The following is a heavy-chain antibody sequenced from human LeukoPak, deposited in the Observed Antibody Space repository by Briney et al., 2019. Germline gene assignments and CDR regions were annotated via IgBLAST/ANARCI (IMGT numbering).Heavy chain of an antibody. CDR2: INSDGSST. V-gene: IGHV3-74*01. Sequence: GGSLRLSCAASGFTFSSYWMHWVRQAPGKGLVWVSRINSDGSSTSYADSVKGRFTISRDNAKNSLYLQMNSLRAEDTAVYYCAELGITMIGGVWGKGTTVTISS. J-gene: IGHJ6*04. D-gene: IGHD3-10*02. CDR3: AELGITMIGGV. CDR1: GFTFSSYW.